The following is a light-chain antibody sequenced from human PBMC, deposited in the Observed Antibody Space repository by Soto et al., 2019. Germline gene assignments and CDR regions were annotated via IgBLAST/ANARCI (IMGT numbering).Light chain of an antibody. CDR3: QQVSGYPLN. CDR2: AAS. CDR1: QSISSY. Sequence: DIQMTQSPSTLSASVGDRVIITCRASQSISSYLNWYQQKPGKAPKLLIYAASSLQSGVPSRFSGSGSGTDFTLTITYLQPEDFATYYCQQVSGYPLNFGGGTKV. J-gene: IGKJ4*01. V-gene: IGKV1-39*01.